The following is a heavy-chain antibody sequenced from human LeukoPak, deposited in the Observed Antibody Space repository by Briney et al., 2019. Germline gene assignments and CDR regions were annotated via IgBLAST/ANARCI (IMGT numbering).Heavy chain of an antibody. V-gene: IGHV1-18*01. J-gene: IGHJ4*02. CDR3: ARDRRWFGELLPYFDY. D-gene: IGHD3-10*01. Sequence: GASVKVSCKASGYTFTSYGISWVRQAPGQGLEWMGWISAYNGNTNYAQKLQGRVTMTTDTSTSTAYMELRSLRSDDTAVYYCARDRRWFGELLPYFDYWGQGTLVTVSS. CDR2: ISAYNGNT. CDR1: GYTFTSYG.